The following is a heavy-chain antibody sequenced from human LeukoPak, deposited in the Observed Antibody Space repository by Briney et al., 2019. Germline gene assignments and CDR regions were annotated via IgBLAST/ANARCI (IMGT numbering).Heavy chain of an antibody. CDR3: ARDPHKGGAFDY. J-gene: IGHJ4*02. D-gene: IGHD1-26*01. V-gene: IGHV1-2*02. CDR1: GYTFSGYY. CDR2: INPNSGGT. Sequence: GASVKVSCKASGYTFSGYYMHWVRQAPGQGLEWMGWINPNSGGTNYAQKFQGRVTMTRDTSISTAYMELSRLRSDDTAVYYCARDPHKGGAFDYWGQGTLVTVSS.